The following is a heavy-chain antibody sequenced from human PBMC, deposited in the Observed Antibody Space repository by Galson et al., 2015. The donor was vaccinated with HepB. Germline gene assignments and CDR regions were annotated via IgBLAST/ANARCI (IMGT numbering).Heavy chain of an antibody. V-gene: IGHV4-39*07. CDR3: ARDLTTIFGVVNWFDP. J-gene: IGHJ5*02. D-gene: IGHD3-3*01. CDR1: GGSISSSSYY. CDR2: IYYSGST. Sequence: SETLSLTCTVSGGSISSSSYYWGWIRQPPGKGLEWIGSIYYSGSTYYNPSLKSRVTISVDTSKNQFSLKLSSVTAADTAVYYCARDLTTIFGVVNWFDPWGQGTLVTVSS.